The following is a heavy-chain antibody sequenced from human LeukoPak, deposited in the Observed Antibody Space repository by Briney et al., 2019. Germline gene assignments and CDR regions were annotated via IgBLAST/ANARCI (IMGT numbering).Heavy chain of an antibody. D-gene: IGHD5-18*01. J-gene: IGHJ4*02. Sequence: PGGSLRLSCAASGFSFSSFSMNWVRQAPGRGLEWVSSISSSNSYIYYADSVKGRFTISRDNAKNSVYLQMNSLRAEDTAVYYYEISAGHSYGYRYWGQGTLVTVSS. CDR1: GFSFSSFS. CDR3: EISAGHSYGYRY. CDR2: ISSSNSYI. V-gene: IGHV3-21*01.